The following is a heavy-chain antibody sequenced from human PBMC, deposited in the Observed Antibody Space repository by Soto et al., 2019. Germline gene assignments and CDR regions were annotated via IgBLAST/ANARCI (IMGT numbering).Heavy chain of an antibody. Sequence: QITLKESGPTLVKPTQTLTLTCTFSGFSLSTSGVGVGWIRQPPGKALEWLALIYWDDDKRYSPSLKSRLTIPKDHSKNQVVLTMTNMGPVETANYYRALKTYYYGLGRYYLFDPWGQGTLVTVSS. V-gene: IGHV2-5*02. CDR3: ALKTYYYGLGRYYLFDP. CDR1: GFSLSTSGVG. D-gene: IGHD3-10*01. J-gene: IGHJ5*02. CDR2: IYWDDDK.